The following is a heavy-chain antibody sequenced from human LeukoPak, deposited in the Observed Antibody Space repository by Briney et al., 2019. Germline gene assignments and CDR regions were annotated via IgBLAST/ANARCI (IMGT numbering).Heavy chain of an antibody. J-gene: IGHJ4*02. V-gene: IGHV3-7*01. CDR3: ARGHCSGGSCYSSLYDY. CDR2: IKQDGSEK. CDR1: AFTFSNYY. Sequence: QPGGSLRLSCVASAFTFSNYYMSWVRQAPGKGLEWVANIKQDGSEKWYADSVKGRFTISRDNAKNSLYLQMNSLRAEDTAVYYCARGHCSGGSCYSSLYDYWGQGTLVTVSS. D-gene: IGHD2-15*01.